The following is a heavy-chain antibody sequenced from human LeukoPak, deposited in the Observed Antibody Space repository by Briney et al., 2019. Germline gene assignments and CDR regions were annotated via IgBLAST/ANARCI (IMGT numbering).Heavy chain of an antibody. CDR3: ARDKGGGSPGGDY. CDR2: INPNSGGT. J-gene: IGHJ4*02. CDR1: GYTFTGYY. D-gene: IGHD2-15*01. V-gene: IGHV1-2*02. Sequence: EASVKVSCKASGYTFTGYYMHWVRQAPGQGHEWMGWINPNSGGTNYAQKFQGRVTMTRDTSISTAYMELSRLRSDDTAVYYCARDKGGGSPGGDYWGQGTLVTVSS.